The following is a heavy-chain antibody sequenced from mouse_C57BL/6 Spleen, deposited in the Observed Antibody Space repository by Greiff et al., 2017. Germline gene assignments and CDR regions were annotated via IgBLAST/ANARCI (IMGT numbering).Heavy chain of an antibody. D-gene: IGHD2-3*01. CDR2: IYPSDSDT. Sequence: VKLQQPGAELVRPGSSVKLSCKASGYTFTSYWMDWVKQRPGQGLEWIGNIYPSDSDTHYNQKFKDKATLSVDKSSSTAYMQLSSLTSEDSAVYYCARERDGYPAWFAYWGQGTLVTVSA. CDR1: GYTFTSYW. CDR3: ARERDGYPAWFAY. V-gene: IGHV1-61*01. J-gene: IGHJ3*01.